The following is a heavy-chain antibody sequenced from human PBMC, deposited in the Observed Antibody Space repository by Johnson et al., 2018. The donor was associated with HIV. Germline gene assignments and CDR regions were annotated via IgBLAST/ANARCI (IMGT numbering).Heavy chain of an antibody. D-gene: IGHD3-22*01. Sequence: VQLVESGGGLVQPGGSLRLSCVASGFTVSSNYMSWVRQAPGKGLEWVSVIYSGGGTYYEDSVKGRFTISRDNSKNTLYLQMNSLRPQDTAVYYCARGGDYYDSNRYPAACDIWGQGTMVTVSS. V-gene: IGHV3-66*02. CDR2: IYSGGGT. J-gene: IGHJ3*02. CDR1: GFTVSSNY. CDR3: ARGGDYYDSNRYPAACDI.